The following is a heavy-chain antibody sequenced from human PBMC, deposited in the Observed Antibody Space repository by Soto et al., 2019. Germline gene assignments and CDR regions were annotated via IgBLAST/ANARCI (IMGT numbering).Heavy chain of an antibody. CDR2: IYYRGST. CDR3: VRSNYFDY. J-gene: IGHJ4*02. Sequence: QVQLQESGPGLVKPSETLSLTCTVSGGSIRSYYWSWIRQPPGKRLEWIGYIYYRGSTNYNPSLKSRVTISVDTSKNQFSLKLSSVTAADTAMYYCVRSNYFDYWGQGTLVTVSS. V-gene: IGHV4-59*01. CDR1: GGSIRSYY.